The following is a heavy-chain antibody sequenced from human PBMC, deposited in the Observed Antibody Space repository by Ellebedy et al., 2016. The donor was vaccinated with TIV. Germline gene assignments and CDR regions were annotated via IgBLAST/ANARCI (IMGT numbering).Heavy chain of an antibody. V-gene: IGHV3-23*01. J-gene: IGHJ4*02. CDR1: GFTFSSYA. Sequence: GESLKISCAASGFTFSSYAMSWVRQAPGKGLEWVSAISGSGGSTYYADSVKGRFTISRDNSKNTLYLQMNSLRAEDTAVYYCAKDSRETGTGMVGYFDYWGQGTLVTVSS. CDR3: AKDSRETGTGMVGYFDY. CDR2: ISGSGGST. D-gene: IGHD1-7*01.